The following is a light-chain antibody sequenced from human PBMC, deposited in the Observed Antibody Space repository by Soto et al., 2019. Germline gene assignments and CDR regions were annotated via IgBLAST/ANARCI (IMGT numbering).Light chain of an antibody. V-gene: IGLV1-40*01. CDR3: QSYDSSLSGWKV. Sequence: QSALTQPPSVSGAPGQRVTISCTGSSTNIGAGYDVHWYQQVPGTAPKLLIYTNTNRPSGVPDRFSGSKSDTSASLAITGLQADDEADYYCQSYDSSLSGWKVFGGGTKLTVL. CDR1: STNIGAGYD. J-gene: IGLJ2*01. CDR2: TNT.